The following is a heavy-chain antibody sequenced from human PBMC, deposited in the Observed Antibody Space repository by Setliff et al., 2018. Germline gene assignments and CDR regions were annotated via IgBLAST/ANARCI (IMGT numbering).Heavy chain of an antibody. CDR3: LRLVRYCSRTTCQTASGGEF. J-gene: IGHJ4*02. CDR1: GYTFTESI. D-gene: IGHD2-2*01. V-gene: IGHV1-18*01. Sequence: ASVKVSCKASGYTFTESIFSWVRQAPGQGLEWLGWIGVYSGNTYTAQRFQGRVTMTTDTSTNMAYLELRGLRSDDTAVYYCLRLVRYCSRTTCQTASGGEFWGTGTVVTVSS. CDR2: IGVYSGNT.